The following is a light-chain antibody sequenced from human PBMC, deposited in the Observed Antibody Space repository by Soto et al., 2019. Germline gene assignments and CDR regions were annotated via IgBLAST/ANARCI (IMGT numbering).Light chain of an antibody. V-gene: IGKV1-5*03. Sequence: DIQMTQSPSILSASVGDRVTITCRASQSISSWLAWYQQKPGKAPKLLISIASSLESGVPSRFSGSGSGTDFTLTISSLQPDDCSTYYCQQYNNYPCTFGQGTKLEIK. J-gene: IGKJ2*02. CDR1: QSISSW. CDR2: IAS. CDR3: QQYNNYPCT.